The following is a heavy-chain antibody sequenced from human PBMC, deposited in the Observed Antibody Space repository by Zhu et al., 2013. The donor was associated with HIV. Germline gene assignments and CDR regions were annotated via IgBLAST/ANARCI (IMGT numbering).Heavy chain of an antibody. D-gene: IGHD2-15*01. CDR1: GGSVSSGSYY. CDR2: IYYSGST. V-gene: IGHV4-61*01. CDR3: ARAGRGYCSGGSCTAASDY. J-gene: IGHJ4*02. Sequence: VQLQESGPGLVKPSETLSLTCTVSGGSVSSGSYYWSWIRQPPGKGLEWIGYIYYSGSTNYNPSLKSRVTISVDTSKNQFSLKLSSVTAADTAVYYCARAGRGYCSGGSCTAASDYWGQGTLVTVSS.